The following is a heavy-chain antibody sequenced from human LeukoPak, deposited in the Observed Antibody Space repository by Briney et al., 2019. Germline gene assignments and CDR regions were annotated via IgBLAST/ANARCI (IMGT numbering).Heavy chain of an antibody. V-gene: IGHV4-39*01. CDR1: GGSISSSSYY. D-gene: IGHD1-1*01. Sequence: PSETLSLTCTVSGGSISSSSYYWGWIRQPPGKGLEWIGSIYYSGSTYYNPSLKSRVTISVDTSKNQFSLKLSSVTAADTAVYYCHSETVLENFDYWGQGTLVTVSS. CDR2: IYYSGST. J-gene: IGHJ4*02. CDR3: HSETVLENFDY.